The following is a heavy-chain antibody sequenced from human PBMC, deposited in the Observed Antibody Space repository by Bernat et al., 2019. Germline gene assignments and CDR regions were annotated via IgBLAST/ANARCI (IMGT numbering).Heavy chain of an antibody. J-gene: IGHJ6*02. CDR3: ARDNYDFWSGYYPYYGMDV. V-gene: IGHV4-59*01. CDR2: IYYSGST. CDR1: GGSISSYY. Sequence: QVQLQESGPGLVKPSETLSLTCTVSGGSISSYYWSWIRQPPGKGLEWIGYIYYSGSTNYNPSLKSRVTISVDTSKNQFSLKLSSVTAADTAVYYCARDNYDFWSGYYPYYGMDVWGQGTTVTVSS. D-gene: IGHD3-3*01.